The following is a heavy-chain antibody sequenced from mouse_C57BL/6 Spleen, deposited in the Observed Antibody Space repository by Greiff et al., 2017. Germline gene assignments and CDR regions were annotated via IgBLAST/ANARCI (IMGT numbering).Heavy chain of an antibody. CDR3: AREEGDY. V-gene: IGHV1-26*01. J-gene: IGHJ4*01. CDR2: INPNNGGT. CDR1: GYTFTDYY. Sequence: VQLQQSGPELVKPGASVKISCKASGYTFTDYYMNWVKQSHGQSLEWIGDINPNNGGTSYNQKFKGKATLTVDKSSSTAYMELRSLTSEDSAVYYCAREEGDYWGQGTSVTVSS.